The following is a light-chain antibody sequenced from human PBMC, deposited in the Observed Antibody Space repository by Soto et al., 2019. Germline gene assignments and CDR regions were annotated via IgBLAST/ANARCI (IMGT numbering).Light chain of an antibody. CDR1: QSVSSSY. V-gene: IGKV3-20*01. J-gene: IGKJ1*01. CDR3: QQYNNWPRT. Sequence: EIVLTQSPGTLSLSPGERATLSCRASQSVSSSYLAWYQQKPGQAPRLLIYGASSRATGIPDRFSGGGSGTKVTLTISSLQSEDLAVYYCQQYNNWPRTFGQGTKVDI. CDR2: GAS.